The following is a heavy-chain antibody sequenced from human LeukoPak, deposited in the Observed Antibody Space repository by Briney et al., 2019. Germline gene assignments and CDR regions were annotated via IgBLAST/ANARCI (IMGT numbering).Heavy chain of an antibody. CDR2: IKQDGSEK. CDR1: GFIFSTYW. CDR3: ARVEGATFDY. V-gene: IGHV3-7*03. J-gene: IGHJ4*01. Sequence: GGSLRLSCAASGFIFSTYWMSWVRQAPGKGLEWVANIKQDGSEKYYVDSVKGRFTISRDNAKNSLYLQMNSLRAEDTAVYYCARVEGATFDYWGQGTLVTVSS. D-gene: IGHD1-26*01.